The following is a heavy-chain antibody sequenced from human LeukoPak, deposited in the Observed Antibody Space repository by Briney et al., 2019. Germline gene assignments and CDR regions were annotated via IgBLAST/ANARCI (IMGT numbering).Heavy chain of an antibody. CDR1: GFTFSSYS. V-gene: IGHV3-48*02. Sequence: GESLKISCAASGFTFSSYSMNWVRQAPGKGLEWISYISSSSSTIYYADSVKGRFTISRDNAKNSLYLQMDSLRDEDTAVYYCARDGYGDYPLGASKVGDYWGQGTLVTVSS. J-gene: IGHJ4*02. CDR3: ARDGYGDYPLGASKVGDY. CDR2: ISSSSSTI. D-gene: IGHD4-17*01.